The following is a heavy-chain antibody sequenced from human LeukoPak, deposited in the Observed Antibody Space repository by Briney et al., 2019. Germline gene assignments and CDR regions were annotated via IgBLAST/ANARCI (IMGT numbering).Heavy chain of an antibody. CDR3: AVYYDSSGYYYSYFDY. Sequence: ASVKVSCKASGGTLSSYAISWVRQAPGQGLEWMGRIIPIFGTANYAQKFQGRVTITTDESTSIAYMELSSLRSEDTAVYYCAVYYDSSGYYYSYFDYWGQGTLVTVSS. CDR2: IIPIFGTA. CDR1: GGTLSSYA. V-gene: IGHV1-69*05. D-gene: IGHD3-22*01. J-gene: IGHJ4*02.